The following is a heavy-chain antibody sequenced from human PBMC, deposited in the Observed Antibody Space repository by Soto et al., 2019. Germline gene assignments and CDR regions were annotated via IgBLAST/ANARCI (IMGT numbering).Heavy chain of an antibody. V-gene: IGHV3-11*01. D-gene: IGHD3-3*01. CDR3: ASHYYMWSGYLSPVDY. J-gene: IGHJ4*02. CDR1: GYTFSDDY. Sequence: PGGSRRLSCAASGYTFSDDYMSLLRQAPGKGLEWISYIDTSSTKIYYADAVNGRFTITWDNAMNSLYTEMNSLTEEDTAVYYGASHYYMWSGYLSPVDYWGQGTLVTVSS. CDR2: IDTSSTKI.